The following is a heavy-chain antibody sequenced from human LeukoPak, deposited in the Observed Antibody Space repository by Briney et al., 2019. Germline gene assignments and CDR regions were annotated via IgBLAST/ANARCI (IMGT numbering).Heavy chain of an antibody. J-gene: IGHJ4*02. Sequence: GESLKISCLGSGYSFTSYWIAWVRQMPGKGLEWMGIIYPGDSVTRYSPSFQGQVTISADKSISTAYLQWSSLKASDTAIYYCARQPLVRDCGGDCEFDYWGQGTRVSVSS. CDR3: ARQPLVRDCGGDCEFDY. CDR2: IYPGDSVT. D-gene: IGHD2-21*02. CDR1: GYSFTSYW. V-gene: IGHV5-51*01.